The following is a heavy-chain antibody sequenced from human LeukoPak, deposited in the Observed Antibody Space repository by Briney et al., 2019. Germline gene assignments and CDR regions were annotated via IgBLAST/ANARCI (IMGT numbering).Heavy chain of an antibody. CDR1: GGSFSGYY. CDR3: ARGPFNWSTTGGDY. V-gene: IGHV4-34*01. CDR2: INHSGST. J-gene: IGHJ4*02. Sequence: SETLSLTCAVYGGSFSGYYWSWIRQPPGKGLEWIGEINHSGSTNYNPSLKSRVTISVDTSKNQFSLKLSSVTAADTAVYYCARGPFNWSTTGGDYWGQGTLVTVSS. D-gene: IGHD3-9*01.